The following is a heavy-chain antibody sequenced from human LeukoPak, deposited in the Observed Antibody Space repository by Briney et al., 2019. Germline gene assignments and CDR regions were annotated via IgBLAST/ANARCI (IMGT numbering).Heavy chain of an antibody. CDR1: GFTFSRYW. Sequence: GSLRLSCAASGFTFSRYWMNWVRQAPGKGLEWVASIKQDGSEKYYVDSVKGRFTISRDNAKNSVSLQMNSLRSEDTAVYYCARGGVLHWGQGTLVTVSS. J-gene: IGHJ4*02. CDR3: ARGGVLH. D-gene: IGHD3-16*01. V-gene: IGHV3-7*01. CDR2: IKQDGSEK.